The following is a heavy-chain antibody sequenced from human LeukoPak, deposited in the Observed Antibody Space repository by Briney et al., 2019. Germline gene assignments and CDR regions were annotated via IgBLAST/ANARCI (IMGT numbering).Heavy chain of an antibody. CDR1: GYTFTSYD. CDR2: MNPNSGNT. V-gene: IGHV1-8*01. D-gene: IGHD2-2*01. CDR3: ARGKVVPAAIGLFYYYYMDV. Sequence: ASVKVSCKASGYTFTSYDINWVRQATGQGLEWMGWMNPNSGNTGYAQKFQGRVTMTRNTSISTAYMELSSLRSEDTAVYYCARGKVVPAAIGLFYYYYMDVWGKGTTVTVSS. J-gene: IGHJ6*03.